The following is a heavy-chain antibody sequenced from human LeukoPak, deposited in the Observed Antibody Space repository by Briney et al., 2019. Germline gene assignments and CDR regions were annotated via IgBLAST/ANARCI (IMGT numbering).Heavy chain of an antibody. D-gene: IGHD3-16*02. J-gene: IGHJ4*02. V-gene: IGHV1-69*05. CDR1: GGTFSSYA. Sequence: GASVKVSCKASGGTFSSYAISWVRQAPGQGLEWMGGIIPIFGTANYAQKFQGRVTITTDESTSTAYMELSRLRSEDTAVYYCAREGRSLGPYYFDYWGQGTLVTVSS. CDR3: AREGRSLGPYYFDY. CDR2: IIPIFGTA.